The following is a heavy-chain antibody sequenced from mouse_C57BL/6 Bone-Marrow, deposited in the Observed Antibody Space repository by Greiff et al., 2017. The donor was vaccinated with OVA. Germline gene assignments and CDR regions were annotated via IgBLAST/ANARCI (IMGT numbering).Heavy chain of an antibody. D-gene: IGHD2-3*01. CDR1: GYTFTDYY. Sequence: VQLQQSGPVLVKPGASVKMSCKASGYTFTDYYMNWVKQSHGKSLEWIGVINPYNGGTSYNQKFKGKATLTVDKSSSTAYMELNSLTSEDSAVYYCARPAYDGYPFAYWGQGTLVTVSA. CDR2: INPYNGGT. CDR3: ARPAYDGYPFAY. J-gene: IGHJ3*01. V-gene: IGHV1-19*01.